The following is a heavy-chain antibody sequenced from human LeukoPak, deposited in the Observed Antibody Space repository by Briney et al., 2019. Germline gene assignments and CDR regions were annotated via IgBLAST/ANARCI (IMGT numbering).Heavy chain of an antibody. CDR3: ARVKGFWGYSYGIPDY. CDR2: ISVGGSDE. V-gene: IGHV3-48*03. J-gene: IGHJ4*02. D-gene: IGHD5-18*01. CDR1: GFTFRTYE. Sequence: TGGSLRLSCVASGFTFRTYEMNWVRQAPGKGLEWISYISVGGSDEDYADSVKGRFSISRDNSKNTLYLQMNSLRAEDTAVYYCARVKGFWGYSYGIPDYWGQGTLVTVSS.